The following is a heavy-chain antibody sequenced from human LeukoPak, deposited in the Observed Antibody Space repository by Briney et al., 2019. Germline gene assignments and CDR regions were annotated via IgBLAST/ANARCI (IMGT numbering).Heavy chain of an antibody. J-gene: IGHJ5*02. D-gene: IGHD4-11*01. CDR2: INHSGST. CDR3: ARQPTVTTSWFDP. CDR1: GGSFSGYY. V-gene: IGHV4-34*01. Sequence: SETLSLTCAVYGGSFSGYYWSWIRQPPGKGLEWIGEINHSGSTNYNPSLESRVTISVDTSKNQFSLKLSSVTAADTAVYYCARQPTVTTSWFDPWGQGTLVTVSS.